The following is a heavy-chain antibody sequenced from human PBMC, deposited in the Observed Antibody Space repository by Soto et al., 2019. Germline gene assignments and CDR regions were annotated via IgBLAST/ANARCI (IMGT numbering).Heavy chain of an antibody. CDR3: ARASVGASRGFDP. Sequence: GGSLRLSCAASGFTFSSYWMHWVRQAPGKGLVWVSRINSDGSSTSYADSVKGRFTISRDNAKNTLYLQMNSLRAEDTAVYYWARASVGASRGFDPWGQGTLVTVSS. CDR2: INSDGSST. D-gene: IGHD1-26*01. J-gene: IGHJ5*02. V-gene: IGHV3-74*01. CDR1: GFTFSSYW.